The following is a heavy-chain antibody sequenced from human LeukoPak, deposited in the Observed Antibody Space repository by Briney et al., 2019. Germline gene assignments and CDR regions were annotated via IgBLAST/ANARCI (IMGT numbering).Heavy chain of an antibody. Sequence: GGSLRLSCAASGFTFSSYSMNWVRQAPGKGLEWVSVISGSGGSTYHVDSVKGRFTISRDNSKNTLYLQMNSLRAEDTAVYYCAKDRGNYDIVTGYFGTRDWGQGTLVTVSS. J-gene: IGHJ4*02. CDR3: AKDRGNYDIVTGYFGTRD. CDR1: GFTFSSYS. D-gene: IGHD3-9*01. CDR2: ISGSGGST. V-gene: IGHV3-23*01.